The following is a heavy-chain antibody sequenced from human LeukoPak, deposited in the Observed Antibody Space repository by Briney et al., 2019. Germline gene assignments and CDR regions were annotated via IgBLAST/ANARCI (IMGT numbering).Heavy chain of an antibody. Sequence: GGSLRLSCEGSGFIFSTSWMHWVRQAPGKGLVWVSRIDSDGSRITYADSVKGRFTISRDNSKNTLYLQMNSLRAEDTAVYYCARSGNAFDIWGQGTMVTVSS. J-gene: IGHJ3*02. CDR1: GFIFSTSW. CDR3: ARSGNAFDI. V-gene: IGHV3-74*03. CDR2: IDSDGSRI.